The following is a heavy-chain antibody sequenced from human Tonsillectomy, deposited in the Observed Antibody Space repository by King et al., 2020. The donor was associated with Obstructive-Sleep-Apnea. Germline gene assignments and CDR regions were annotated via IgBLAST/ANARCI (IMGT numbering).Heavy chain of an antibody. J-gene: IGHJ2*01. D-gene: IGHD2-2*01. CDR1: GFTFSSYD. CDR3: ARAPSGVVPAAPRAWYFDL. V-gene: IGHV3-13*01. CDR2: IGTAGDT. Sequence: VQLVESGGGLVQPGGSLRLSCAASGFTFSSYDMHWVRQATGKGLEWVSAIGTAGDTYYPGSVKGRFTLSRENAKNSLYLQMNSLRAGDTAVYYCARAPSGVVPAAPRAWYFDLWGRGTLVTVSS.